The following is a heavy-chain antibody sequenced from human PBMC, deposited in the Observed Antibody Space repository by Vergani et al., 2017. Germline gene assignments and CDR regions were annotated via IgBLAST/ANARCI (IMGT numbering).Heavy chain of an antibody. J-gene: IGHJ5*02. CDR1: GFTFSSYA. CDR2: ISGSGGST. Sequence: EVQLLESGGGLVQPGGSLRLSCAASGFTFSSYAMSWVRQAPGKGLEWVSAISGSGGSTYYADSVKGRFTISRDNSKNTLYLQMNSLRAEDTAVYYCAKDGDYSNYVGYNWFDPGGQGTLVTVSS. V-gene: IGHV3-23*01. CDR3: AKDGDYSNYVGYNWFDP. D-gene: IGHD4-11*01.